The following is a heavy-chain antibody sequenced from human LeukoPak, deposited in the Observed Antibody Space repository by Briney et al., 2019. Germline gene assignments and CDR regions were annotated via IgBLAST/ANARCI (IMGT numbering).Heavy chain of an antibody. CDR3: ARQSEYSSSRLNWFDP. CDR1: GGSFSGYY. CDR2: INHSGST. D-gene: IGHD6-6*01. J-gene: IGHJ5*02. V-gene: IGHV4-34*01. Sequence: SETLSLTCAVYGGSFSGYYWSWIRQPPGKGLGWIGEINHSGSTNYNPSLKSRVTISVDTSKNQFSLKLSSVTAADTAVYYCARQSEYSSSRLNWFDPWGQGTLVTVSS.